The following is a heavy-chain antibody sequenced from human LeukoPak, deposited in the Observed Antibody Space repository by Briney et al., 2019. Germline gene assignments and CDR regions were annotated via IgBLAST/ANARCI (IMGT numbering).Heavy chain of an antibody. CDR2: ISSSSTSI. Sequence: PGGSLRLSCADSGFLFSDFIDHTMVWVRQAPGKGLEWVSYISSSSTSISYADSVRGRFSISRDNAQRSLYLHMNSLRDEDPAVYYCAREFSVVGNFDYWGQGTLVIVSS. CDR1: GFLFSDFIDHT. D-gene: IGHD2-21*01. V-gene: IGHV3-21*01. CDR3: AREFSVVGNFDY. J-gene: IGHJ4*02.